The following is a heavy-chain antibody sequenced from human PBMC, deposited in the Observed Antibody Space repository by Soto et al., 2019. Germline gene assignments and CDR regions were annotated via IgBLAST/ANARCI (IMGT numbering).Heavy chain of an antibody. CDR3: ARHRSPYGYYDSSGYEIDY. CDR1: GGSISSSSYY. V-gene: IGHV4-39*01. CDR2: IYYSGST. Sequence: SETLSLTCTVSGGSISSSSYYWGWIRQPPGKGLEWIVSIYYSGSTYYNPSLKSRVTISVDTSKNQFSLKLSSVTAADTAVYYCARHRSPYGYYDSSGYEIDYWGQGTLVTVSS. D-gene: IGHD3-22*01. J-gene: IGHJ4*02.